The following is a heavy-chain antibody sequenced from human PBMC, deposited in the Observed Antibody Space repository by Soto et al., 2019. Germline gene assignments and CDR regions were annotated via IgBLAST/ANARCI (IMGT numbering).Heavy chain of an antibody. CDR1: GFTFSDYY. CDR3: ARDHSNYYMDV. J-gene: IGHJ6*03. CDR2: ISSSGSTI. D-gene: IGHD5-18*01. Sequence: GGSLRLSCAASGFTFSDYYMTWIRQAPGKGLEWVSYISSSGSTIYYADSVKGRFTISRDNAKNSLYLQMNSLRAEDTAVYYCARDHSNYYMDVWGKGTTVTVSS. V-gene: IGHV3-11*01.